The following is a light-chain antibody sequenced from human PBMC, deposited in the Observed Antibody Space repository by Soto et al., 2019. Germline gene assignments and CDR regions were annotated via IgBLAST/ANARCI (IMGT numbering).Light chain of an antibody. CDR3: QQRSHWPRT. Sequence: IVLTQSPATLSLSPGERATLSCGASQDISNYLIWYQQKPGQAPRLLIYDVSNRATGIPARFSGSGSGTDFSLTISSLGPEDFAVYYCQQRSHWPRTFGQGTKVDIK. CDR2: DVS. V-gene: IGKV3-11*01. J-gene: IGKJ1*01. CDR1: QDISNY.